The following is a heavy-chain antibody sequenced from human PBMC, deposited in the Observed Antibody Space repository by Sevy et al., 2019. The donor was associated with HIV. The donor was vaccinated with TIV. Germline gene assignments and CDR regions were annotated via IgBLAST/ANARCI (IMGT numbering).Heavy chain of an antibody. CDR2: IFFSGTT. Sequence: SETLSLTCTVSGGSISSGGYYWSWIRQHPGKRREWIGHIFFSGTTHYNPSLKSRVTISVDTSQSQFSLKLTSVTAADTAVYYCARGQLAPYFDYWGQGTLVTVSS. V-gene: IGHV4-31*03. J-gene: IGHJ4*02. D-gene: IGHD6-6*01. CDR3: ARGQLAPYFDY. CDR1: GGSISSGGYY.